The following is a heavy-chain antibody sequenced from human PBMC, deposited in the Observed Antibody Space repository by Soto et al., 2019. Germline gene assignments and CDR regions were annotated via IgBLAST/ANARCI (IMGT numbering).Heavy chain of an antibody. CDR2: ISSSSSYI. Sequence: PVGSLRLSCAASGFTFSSYSMNWVRQAPGKGLEWVSSISSSSSYIYYADSVKGRFTISRDNSKNTLSLQMTALRVEDSSVYYCTKSSGGSSSVGMDYWGPGTLVTVSS. CDR3: TKSSGGSSSVGMDY. CDR1: GFTFSSYS. D-gene: IGHD6-6*01. V-gene: IGHV3-21*01. J-gene: IGHJ4*02.